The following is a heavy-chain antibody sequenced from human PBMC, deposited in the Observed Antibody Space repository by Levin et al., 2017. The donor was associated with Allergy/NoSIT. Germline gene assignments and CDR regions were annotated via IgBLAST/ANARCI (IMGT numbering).Heavy chain of an antibody. D-gene: IGHD2-15*01. CDR1: GFTFSSYW. CDR2: IKQDGSEK. V-gene: IGHV3-7*01. J-gene: IGHJ6*03. CDR3: ARDQDLYCSGGSCYHSYYYYMDV. Sequence: GESLKISCAASGFTFSSYWMSWVRQAPGKGLEWVANIKQDGSEKYYVDSVKGRFTISRDNAKNSLYLQMNSLRAEDTAVYYCARDQDLYCSGGSCYHSYYYYMDVWGKGTTVTVSS.